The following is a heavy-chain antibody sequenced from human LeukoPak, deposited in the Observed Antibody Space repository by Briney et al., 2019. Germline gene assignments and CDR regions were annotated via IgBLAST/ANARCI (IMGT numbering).Heavy chain of an antibody. Sequence: SETLSLTCAVYGGSFSGYYWSWIRQPPGKGLEWIGEINHSGSTNYNPSLKSRVTISVDTSKNQFSLKLSSVTAADTAVYYCARMMGGKGGYWGQGTLVTVSS. J-gene: IGHJ4*02. CDR1: GGSFSGYY. V-gene: IGHV4-34*01. CDR2: INHSGST. CDR3: ARMMGGKGGY. D-gene: IGHD3-16*01.